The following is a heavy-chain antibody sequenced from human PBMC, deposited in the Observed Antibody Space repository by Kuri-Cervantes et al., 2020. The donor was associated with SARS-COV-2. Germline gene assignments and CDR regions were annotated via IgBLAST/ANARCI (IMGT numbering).Heavy chain of an antibody. CDR2: IRYDGSNK. Sequence: GGSLRLSCAASGFTFSSYCMHWVRQAPGKGLEWVAFIRYDGSNKYYADSVKGRFTISRDNSKNTLYLQMNSLRAEDTAVYYCANGLIWGLDYWGQGTLVTVSS. J-gene: IGHJ4*02. D-gene: IGHD7-27*01. CDR1: GFTFSSYC. CDR3: ANGLIWGLDY. V-gene: IGHV3-30*02.